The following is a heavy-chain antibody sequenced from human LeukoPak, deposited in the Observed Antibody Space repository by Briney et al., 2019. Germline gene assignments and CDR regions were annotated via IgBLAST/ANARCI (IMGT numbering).Heavy chain of an antibody. CDR3: GILAEGDTAMVPGY. CDR2: IWYDGSNK. J-gene: IGHJ4*02. Sequence: GGSLRLSCTASGFNFSNYGMHWVRQAPGKGLEWVAVIWYDGSNKYYVDSVKGRFTISRDNSKNTLFLQMNSLRAEDTAVYYCGILAEGDTAMVPGYWGQGTLVTVSS. V-gene: IGHV3-33*01. CDR1: GFNFSNYG. D-gene: IGHD5-18*01.